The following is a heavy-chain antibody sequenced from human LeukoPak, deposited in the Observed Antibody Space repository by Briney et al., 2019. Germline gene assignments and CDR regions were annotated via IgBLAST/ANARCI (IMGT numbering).Heavy chain of an antibody. V-gene: IGHV4-39*07. J-gene: IGHJ4*02. CDR3: ARMDSSGYYPVDY. D-gene: IGHD3-22*01. CDR2: IYYSGST. Sequence: SETLSLTCTVSGGSISSSSYYWGWIRQPPGKGLEWIGSIYYSGSTNYNPSLKSRVTISVDTSKNQFSLKLSSVTAADTAVYYSARMDSSGYYPVDYWGQGTLVTVSS. CDR1: GGSISSSSYY.